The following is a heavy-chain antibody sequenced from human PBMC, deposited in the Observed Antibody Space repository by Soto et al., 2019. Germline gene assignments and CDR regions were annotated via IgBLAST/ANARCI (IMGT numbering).Heavy chain of an antibody. V-gene: IGHV3-30*03. J-gene: IGHJ4*02. CDR1: EFTFNSHG. Sequence: QVQLVESGGGVVQPGRSLRLSCVASEFTFNSHGLHWVRQAPGKGLEWMAVISYDGSHKSYADYVEGRLTISRDKSQNTLYQQKKSRIAENMAVYYCARNREDTAKVSAPEFWGQATLVTVSS. D-gene: IGHD5-18*01. CDR2: ISYDGSHK. CDR3: ARNREDTAKVSAPEF.